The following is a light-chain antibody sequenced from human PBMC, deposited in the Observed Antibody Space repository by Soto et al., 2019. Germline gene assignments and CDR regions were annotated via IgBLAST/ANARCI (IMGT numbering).Light chain of an antibody. Sequence: EVVMTQSPATLSVSPGEGATVSCRAIQSVSSHLAWYQHKPGQAPRLLFYDASTRATGIPARFSGSGSGTEFTLTISSLQSEDFAVYYCQHSHGWPIPFGQVTLLAI. CDR1: QSVSSH. V-gene: IGKV3-15*01. CDR3: QHSHGWPIP. J-gene: IGKJ5*01. CDR2: DAS.